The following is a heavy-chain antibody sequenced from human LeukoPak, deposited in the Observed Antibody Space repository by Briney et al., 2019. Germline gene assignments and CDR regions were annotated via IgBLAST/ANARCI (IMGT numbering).Heavy chain of an antibody. Sequence: ASVKVSCKASGYTFISYNINWLRQATGQGLEWMGWVNPRSGDAGYLQKFQGRLTITRDSSIDTAYMDLSGLSSEDTAVYYFARGVPLGYCTYGVCYPPYYFDYWGQGTLVTASS. V-gene: IGHV1-8*03. CDR1: GYTFISYN. J-gene: IGHJ4*02. CDR2: VNPRSGDA. D-gene: IGHD2-8*01. CDR3: ARGVPLGYCTYGVCYPPYYFDY.